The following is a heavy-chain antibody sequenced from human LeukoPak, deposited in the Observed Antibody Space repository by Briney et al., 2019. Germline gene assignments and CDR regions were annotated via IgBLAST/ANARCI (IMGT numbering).Heavy chain of an antibody. J-gene: IGHJ6*04. Sequence: GGSLRLSCAASGFTFDDYGKSWVRQAPGKGLEWVSGINWNGGSTGYADSVKGRLTISRDNTKNSLYLQMNSLRAEDTALYYCARGRLVDRAAGVWGKGTTVTVSS. CDR2: INWNGGST. D-gene: IGHD6-19*01. CDR1: GFTFDDYG. CDR3: ARGRLVDRAAGV. V-gene: IGHV3-20*04.